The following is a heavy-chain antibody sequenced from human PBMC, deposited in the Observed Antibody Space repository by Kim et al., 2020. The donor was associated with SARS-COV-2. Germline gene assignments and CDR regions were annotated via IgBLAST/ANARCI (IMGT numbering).Heavy chain of an antibody. Sequence: GGSLRLSCAASGFSFNSYAMTWVRQAPGKGLECVSGVGSAGATYYADSVKGRFTVSRDMSKNTVFLQMNSLRVEDTAVYYCAKATTGSYLNYFDPWGQGT. V-gene: IGHV3-23*01. CDR3: AKATTGSYLNYFDP. CDR2: VGSAGAT. J-gene: IGHJ5*02. D-gene: IGHD3-10*01. CDR1: GFSFNSYA.